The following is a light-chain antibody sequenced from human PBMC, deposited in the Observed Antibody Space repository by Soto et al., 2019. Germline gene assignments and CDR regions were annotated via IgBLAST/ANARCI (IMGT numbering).Light chain of an antibody. J-gene: IGKJ1*01. Sequence: DIVMTQSPDSLAVSLGERATINCKSSQTVLYNSNNKNYYAWYQQKPGQPPKLLIYWASTRESGVPDRFSGSGSGTDFTLTISSLQAEDVAVYYCQQYYSVPPTFGQGTKVEIK. V-gene: IGKV4-1*01. CDR1: QTVLYNSNNKNY. CDR2: WAS. CDR3: QQYYSVPPT.